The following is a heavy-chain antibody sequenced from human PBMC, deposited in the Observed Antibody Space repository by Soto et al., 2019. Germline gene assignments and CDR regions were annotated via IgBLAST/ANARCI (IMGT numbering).Heavy chain of an antibody. Sequence: QVQLVQSGAEVKKPGASVKVSCKASGYTFTDYYMHWVRQAPGQGLEWMGIISPSCGSTYAQKFQCRVTVTRDTSTRTVYMELSSLRSEDTAVYYCARDGSSDWLTWFDPWGQGTLVTVSS. J-gene: IGHJ5*02. CDR3: ARDGSSDWLTWFDP. CDR1: GYTFTDYY. CDR2: ISPSCGST. D-gene: IGHD6-19*01. V-gene: IGHV1-46*01.